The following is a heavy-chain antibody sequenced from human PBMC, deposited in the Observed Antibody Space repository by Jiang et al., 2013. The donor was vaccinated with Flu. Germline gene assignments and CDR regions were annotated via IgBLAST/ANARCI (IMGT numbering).Heavy chain of an antibody. Sequence: PGLVKPSETLSLTCTVSGGSISSSSYYWGWIRQPPGKGLEWIGSLYYSGSTYYNPSLKSRVTISVDTSKNQFSLKLSSVTAADTAVYYCAREGRDILTGYYCCGTPIWGQGTMVTVSS. CDR3: AREGRDILTGYYCCGTPI. J-gene: IGHJ3*02. CDR2: LYYSGST. CDR1: GGSISSSSYY. D-gene: IGHD3-9*01. V-gene: IGHV4-39*07.